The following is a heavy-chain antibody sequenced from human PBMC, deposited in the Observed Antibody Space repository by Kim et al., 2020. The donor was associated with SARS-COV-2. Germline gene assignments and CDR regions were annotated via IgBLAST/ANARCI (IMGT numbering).Heavy chain of an antibody. D-gene: IGHD4-17*01. J-gene: IGHJ6*03. CDR3: ARSGEGDYDYYYYYMDV. V-gene: IGHV4-34*01. Sequence: PKSRVTSSVETSKNQFSLKLSSVTAADTAVYYCARSGEGDYDYYYYYMDVWGKGTTVTVSS.